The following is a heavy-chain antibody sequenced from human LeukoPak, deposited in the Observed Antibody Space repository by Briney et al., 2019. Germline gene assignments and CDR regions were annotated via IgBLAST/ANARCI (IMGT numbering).Heavy chain of an antibody. V-gene: IGHV1-2*02. D-gene: IGHD2-2*01. CDR2: INPDSGGT. CDR1: GGTFSSYA. Sequence: ASVKVSCKASGGTFSSYAISWVRQAPGQGLEWMGWINPDSGGTNFAQKFQGRVTMTRDTSISTAYMELSRLRSDDTAVYYCARVLYCSSTSCPYFDYWGQGTLVTVSS. CDR3: ARVLYCSSTSCPYFDY. J-gene: IGHJ4*02.